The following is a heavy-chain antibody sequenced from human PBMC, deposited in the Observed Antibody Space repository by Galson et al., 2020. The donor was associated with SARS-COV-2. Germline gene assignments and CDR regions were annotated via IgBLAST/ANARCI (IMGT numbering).Heavy chain of an antibody. CDR2: VSYSRTT. V-gene: IGHV4-59*01. CDR1: GGSINRYY. J-gene: IGHJ4*02. CDR3: ARDNGNNNFDY. Sequence: ASETLSLTCTVSGGSINRYYWNWIRQSPGKGLEWIGFVSYSRTTNYNHSLKSRVTMSVDTSKNQFSLKLSSVTTADTAVYYCARDNGNNNFDYWGQGTLVTVSS. D-gene: IGHD2-8*01.